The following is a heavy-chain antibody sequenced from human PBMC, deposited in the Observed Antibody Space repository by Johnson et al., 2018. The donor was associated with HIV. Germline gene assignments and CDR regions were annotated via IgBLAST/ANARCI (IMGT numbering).Heavy chain of an antibody. J-gene: IGHJ3*02. Sequence: VQLVESGGGVVQPGRSLRLSCAASGFIFSSYWMSWVRQAPGKGLEWVANIKQDGSEKYYVDSVKGRFTISRDNAKNSLYLQMNSLRAEDTALYYCARDPHYYDSNDAFYIWGQGTMVTVSS. CDR2: IKQDGSEK. D-gene: IGHD3-22*01. CDR3: ARDPHYYDSNDAFYI. CDR1: GFIFSSYW. V-gene: IGHV3-7*05.